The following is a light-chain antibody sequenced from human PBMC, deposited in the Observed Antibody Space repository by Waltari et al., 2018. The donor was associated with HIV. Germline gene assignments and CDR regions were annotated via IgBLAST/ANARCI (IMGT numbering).Light chain of an antibody. Sequence: QSMLTQPPSSSGTPGQRVTISCSGSSSNIGRNTVNWYQPLPGTAPKLLIYSSNHGPSGVPDRCSGSKSGTSASLASSGLQSEDEADYYCATWDDSLNGRVFGGGTKLTVL. CDR2: SSN. CDR1: SSNIGRNT. V-gene: IGLV1-44*01. CDR3: ATWDDSLNGRV. J-gene: IGLJ3*02.